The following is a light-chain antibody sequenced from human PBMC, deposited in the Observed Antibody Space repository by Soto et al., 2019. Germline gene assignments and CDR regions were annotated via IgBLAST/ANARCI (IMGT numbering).Light chain of an antibody. CDR1: QSISSY. Sequence: DILMTQSPSSLSASVGYRVTITCRASQSISSYLNWYQQKPGKAPKLLIYAASSLQSGVPSRFSGSGSGTDFTLTISSLQPEDFATYYCQKSYSTPISCGQGTRREIK. CDR3: QKSYSTPIS. J-gene: IGKJ5*01. CDR2: AAS. V-gene: IGKV1-39*01.